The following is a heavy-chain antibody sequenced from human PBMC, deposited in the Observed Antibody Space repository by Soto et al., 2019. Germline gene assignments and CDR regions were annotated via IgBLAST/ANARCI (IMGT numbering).Heavy chain of an antibody. CDR1: GFTFSSYE. J-gene: IGHJ5*02. D-gene: IGHD2-15*01. CDR2: ISSSGSTI. V-gene: IGHV3-48*03. Sequence: EVQLVESGGGLVQPGGSLRLSCAASGFTFSSYEMNWVRQAPGKGLEWVSYISSSGSTIYYADSVKGRFTISRDNAKNSLYLQMNSLRAEDTAVYYCAREWDYCSGGSCYWAAFDPWGQGTLVTVSS. CDR3: AREWDYCSGGSCYWAAFDP.